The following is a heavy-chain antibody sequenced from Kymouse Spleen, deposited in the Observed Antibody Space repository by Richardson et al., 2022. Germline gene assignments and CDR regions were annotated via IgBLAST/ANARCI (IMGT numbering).Heavy chain of an antibody. CDR1: GGSFSGYY. D-gene: IGHD3-9*01. V-gene: IGHV4-34*01. J-gene: IGHJ3*02. CDR2: INHSGST. Sequence: QVQLQQWGAGLLKPSETLSLTCAVYGGSFSGYYWSWIRQPPGKGLEWIGEINHSGSTNYNPSLKSRVTISVDTSKNQFSLKLSSVTAADTAVYYCARNDILTGYYAFDIWGQGTMVTVSS. CDR3: ARNDILTGYYAFDI.